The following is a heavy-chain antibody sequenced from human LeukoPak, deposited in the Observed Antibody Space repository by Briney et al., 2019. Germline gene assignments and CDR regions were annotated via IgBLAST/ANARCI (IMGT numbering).Heavy chain of an antibody. Sequence: ASVKVSCKASGYTFTTYNINWVRQATGQGLEWMGWMNPNSGNTGYAQKFQGRVTMTRNTSMSTAYMELNSLRSEDTAVYYCARANYYGSGKKDLDYWGQGTLVTVSS. CDR1: GYTFTTYN. J-gene: IGHJ4*02. V-gene: IGHV1-8*01. CDR3: ARANYYGSGKKDLDY. CDR2: MNPNSGNT. D-gene: IGHD3-10*01.